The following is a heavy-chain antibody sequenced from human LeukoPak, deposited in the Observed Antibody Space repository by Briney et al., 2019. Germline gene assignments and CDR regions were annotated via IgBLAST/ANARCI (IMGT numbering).Heavy chain of an antibody. CDR1: GFIFSSYS. CDR2: ISWDGGST. J-gene: IGHJ6*02. CDR3: AKDTNDYGMDV. Sequence: PGGSLRLSCAASGFIFSSYSMNWVRQAPGKGLEWVSLISWDGGSTYYADSVKGRFTISRDNSKNSLYLQMNSLRAEDTALYYCAKDTNDYGMDVWGQGTTVTVSS. V-gene: IGHV3-43D*03.